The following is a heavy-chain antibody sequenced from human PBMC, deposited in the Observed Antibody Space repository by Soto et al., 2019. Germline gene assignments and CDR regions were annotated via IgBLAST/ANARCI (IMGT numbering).Heavy chain of an antibody. D-gene: IGHD6-6*01. CDR2: ISGSGITI. CDR3: AREGYSTSRHYYGMDV. V-gene: IGHV3-48*03. Sequence: PGGSLRLSCAASGFTFSSYEMNWVRQAPGKGLEWVSYISGSGITIYYADSVKGRFTISRDNAKNSLYLQMNSLRAEDTAVYYCAREGYSTSRHYYGMDVWGQGTTVTVSS. CDR1: GFTFSSYE. J-gene: IGHJ6*02.